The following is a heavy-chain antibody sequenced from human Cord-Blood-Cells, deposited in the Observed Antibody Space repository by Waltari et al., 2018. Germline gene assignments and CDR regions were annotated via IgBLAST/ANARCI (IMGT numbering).Heavy chain of an antibody. V-gene: IGHV3-33*01. CDR2: IVSDGSNT. CDR1: VFTFSSYG. D-gene: IGHD2-21*01. J-gene: IGHJ4*02. CDR3: ARAVRGGDCDY. Sequence: QVQLVESGGGVVQPGRSLRLSCAASVFTFSSYGMHCVRQAPGKGLEWVAVIVSDGSNTYYADAGKGRFTISRDKSKNTLYLQMNSLRAEDTAVYYWARAVRGGDCDYWGQGTLVTVSS.